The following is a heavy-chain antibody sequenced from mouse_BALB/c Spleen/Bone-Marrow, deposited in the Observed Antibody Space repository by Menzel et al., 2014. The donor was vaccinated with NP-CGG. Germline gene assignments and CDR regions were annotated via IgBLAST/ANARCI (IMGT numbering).Heavy chain of an antibody. D-gene: IGHD2-14*01. J-gene: IGHJ3*01. CDR3: ARDGDYKYAWFAY. CDR2: ISDGGSYT. V-gene: IGHV5-4*02. Sequence: EVKLVDSGGDLVKPGGSLKLSCAASGFTFSDYYMYWVRQTPEKRLEWVATISDGGSYTYYPDSVKGRFTISRDNAKNNLYLHMSSLKSEDTAMYYCARDGDYKYAWFAYWGQGTLVTVSA. CDR1: GFTFSDYY.